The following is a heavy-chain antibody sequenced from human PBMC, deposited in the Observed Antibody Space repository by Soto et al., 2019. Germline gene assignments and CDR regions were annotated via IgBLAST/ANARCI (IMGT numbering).Heavy chain of an antibody. V-gene: IGHV4-34*01. CDR1: GLSFSGYY. CDR3: AREKPYSSSWYHDY. J-gene: IGHJ4*02. D-gene: IGHD6-13*01. CDR2: INHSGST. Sequence: PSETLSLTCAFYGLSFSGYYWSWIRQPPGKGLEWIGEINHSGSTNYNPSLKSRVTISVDTSKNQFSLKLSSVTAADTAVYYCAREKPYSSSWYHDYWGQGTLVTAPQ.